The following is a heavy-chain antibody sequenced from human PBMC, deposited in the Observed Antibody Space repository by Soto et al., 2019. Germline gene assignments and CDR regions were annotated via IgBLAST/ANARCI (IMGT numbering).Heavy chain of an antibody. J-gene: IGHJ4*02. CDR3: ARDRYDFWSGYYQFDY. Sequence: GGSLRLSCAASGFTFSSYAMHWVRQAPGKGLEWVAVISYDGSNKYYADSVKGRFTISRDNSKNTLYLQMNSLRAEDTAVYYCARDRYDFWSGYYQFDYWGQGTLVTVSS. V-gene: IGHV3-30-3*01. CDR2: ISYDGSNK. CDR1: GFTFSSYA. D-gene: IGHD3-3*01.